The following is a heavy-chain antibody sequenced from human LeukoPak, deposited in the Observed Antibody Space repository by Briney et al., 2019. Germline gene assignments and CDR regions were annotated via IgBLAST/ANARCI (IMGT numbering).Heavy chain of an antibody. Sequence: ASVKVSCKASGYTVTSYYMHWVRQAPGQGLEWMAILNPSGGSSSYAQKFQGRVTITRDTSASIAYMELSSLRSEDTAVYYCARDSHYYESSGYNQGDFDYWGQGTLVTVSS. CDR2: LNPSGGSS. D-gene: IGHD3-22*01. CDR3: ARDSHYYESSGYNQGDFDY. CDR1: GYTVTSYY. J-gene: IGHJ4*02. V-gene: IGHV1-46*01.